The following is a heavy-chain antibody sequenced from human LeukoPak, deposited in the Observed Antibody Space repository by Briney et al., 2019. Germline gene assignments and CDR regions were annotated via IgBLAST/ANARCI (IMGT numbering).Heavy chain of an antibody. D-gene: IGHD4-17*01. CDR2: ISYDGSNK. J-gene: IGHJ4*02. Sequence: PGGSLRLSCAASGFTVSSNYMSWVRQAPGKGLEWVAVISYDGSNKYYADSVKGRFTISRDNSKNTLYLQMNSLRAEDTAVYYCATTVTTFHSAHGTLDYWGQGTLVTVSS. V-gene: IGHV3-30-3*01. CDR1: GFTVSSNY. CDR3: ATTVTTFHSAHGTLDY.